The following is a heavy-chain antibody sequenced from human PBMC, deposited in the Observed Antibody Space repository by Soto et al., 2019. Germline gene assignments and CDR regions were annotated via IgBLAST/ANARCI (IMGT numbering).Heavy chain of an antibody. V-gene: IGHV3-74*01. CDR1: GFTFSSYW. J-gene: IGHJ4*02. CDR2: INSDGSST. CDR3: AREGYYYDSSGYYHYITADY. D-gene: IGHD3-22*01. Sequence: PGGSLRLSCAASGFTFSSYWMHWVRQAPGKGLVWVSRINSDGSSTSYADSVKGRFTISRDNAKNTLYLQMNSLRAEDTAVYYCAREGYYYDSSGYYHYITADYWGQGILVTVSS.